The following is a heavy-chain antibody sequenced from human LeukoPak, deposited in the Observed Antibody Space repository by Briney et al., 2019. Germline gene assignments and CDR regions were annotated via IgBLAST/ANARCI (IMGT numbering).Heavy chain of an antibody. CDR2: IRSSGSTM. CDR1: GFTFSSYE. Sequence: PGGSLRLSCAASGFTFSSYEMNWVRQAPGKGLEWVSYIRSSGSTMYYADSVKGRFTISRDNAKNSLYLQMNSLRAEDTAVYYCARVIDYLTGGLDAFDIWGQGTMVTVSS. J-gene: IGHJ3*02. CDR3: ARVIDYLTGGLDAFDI. D-gene: IGHD3-9*01. V-gene: IGHV3-48*03.